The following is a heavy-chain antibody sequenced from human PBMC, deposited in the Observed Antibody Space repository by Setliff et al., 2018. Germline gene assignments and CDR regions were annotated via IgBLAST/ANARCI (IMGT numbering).Heavy chain of an antibody. Sequence: LSLTCAVYGGSFRAYYWRWIRQAPGKGLEWIGEINQSGSTNYNPSLKSRVTMSVDASKKQFSLKLTSVTAADTAVYYCAIFIVGLDAFDTWGQGTMVTVSS. CDR3: AIFIVGLDAFDT. D-gene: IGHD1-26*01. J-gene: IGHJ3*02. V-gene: IGHV4-34*01. CDR1: GGSFRAYY. CDR2: INQSGST.